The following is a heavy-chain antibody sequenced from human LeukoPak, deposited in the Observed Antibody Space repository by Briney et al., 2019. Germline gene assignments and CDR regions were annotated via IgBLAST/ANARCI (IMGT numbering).Heavy chain of an antibody. J-gene: IGHJ4*02. V-gene: IGHV3-33*01. CDR3: ARDHGTRRYFDY. D-gene: IGHD1-7*01. CDR2: IWYDGSNK. Sequence: PGGSLRLSCAASGFTFSSYGMHWVRQAPGKGLEWVAVIWYDGSNKYYADPVKGRFTISRDNSKNTLYPQMNSLRAEDTAVYYCARDHGTRRYFDYWGQGTLVTVSS. CDR1: GFTFSSYG.